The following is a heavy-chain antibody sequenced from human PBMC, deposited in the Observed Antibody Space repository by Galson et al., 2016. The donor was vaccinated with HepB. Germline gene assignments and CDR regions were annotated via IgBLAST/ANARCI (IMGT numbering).Heavy chain of an antibody. J-gene: IGHJ5*01. V-gene: IGHV4-4*02. Sequence: SETLSLTCTVSGASINGSTWWTWVRQAPGRGLEWIGEIYHTGTTNNNPFLSSRFTMSIDTSSNHFSLNLNSVTAADTAVYYCARASVIPGARMVFDSWGQGILVTVSS. CDR2: IYHTGTT. D-gene: IGHD2-2*01. CDR1: GASINGSTW. CDR3: ARASVIPGARMVFDS.